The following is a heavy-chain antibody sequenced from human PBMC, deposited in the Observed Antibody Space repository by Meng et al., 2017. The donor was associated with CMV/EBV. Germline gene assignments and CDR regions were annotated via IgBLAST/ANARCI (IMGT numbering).Heavy chain of an antibody. V-gene: IGHV1-24*01. CDR2: FDPEDGET. CDR3: AAPWYYYGMDV. CDR1: GYPLTELS. Sequence: QVQLGQFGAGVKKPAASVKVSCKVSGYPLTELSMHWVRQAPGKGLEWMGGFDPEDGETIYAQKFQGRVTMTEDTSTDTAYMELSSLRSEDTAVYYCAAPWYYYGMDVWGQGTTVTVSS. J-gene: IGHJ6*02.